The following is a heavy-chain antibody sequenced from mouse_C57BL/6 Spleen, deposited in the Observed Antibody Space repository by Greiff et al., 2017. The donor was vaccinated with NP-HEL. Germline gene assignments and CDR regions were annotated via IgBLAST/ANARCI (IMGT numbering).Heavy chain of an antibody. J-gene: IGHJ4*01. V-gene: IGHV1-81*01. CDR1: GYTFTSYG. CDR2: IYPRSGNT. Sequence: QVQLQQSGAELARPGASVTLSCKASGYTFTSYGISWVKQRTGQGLEWIGEIYPRSGNTYYNEKFKGKATLTADKSSSTAYMELRSLTSEDSAVYFLASSSSYDAMDYWGQGTSVTVSS. CDR3: ASSSSYDAMDY. D-gene: IGHD1-1*01.